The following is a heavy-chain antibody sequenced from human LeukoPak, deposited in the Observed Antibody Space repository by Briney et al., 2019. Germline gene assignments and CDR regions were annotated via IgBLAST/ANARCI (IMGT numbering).Heavy chain of an antibody. CDR2: IRSKAYGGTT. CDR3: RGDSSGYYSDYGMDV. V-gene: IGHV3-49*04. D-gene: IGHD3-22*01. CDR1: GFTFGDYA. Sequence: GGSLSLSCTASGFTFGDYAMSWVRQAPGKGLEWVSFIRSKAYGGTTEYAASVKGRFTISRDDSKSIAYLQMNSLKTEDTAVYYCRGDSSGYYSDYGMDVWGQGTTVTVSS. J-gene: IGHJ6*02.